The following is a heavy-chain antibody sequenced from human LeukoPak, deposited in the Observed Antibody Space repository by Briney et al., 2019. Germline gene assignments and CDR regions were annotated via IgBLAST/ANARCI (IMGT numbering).Heavy chain of an antibody. D-gene: IGHD4-11*01. J-gene: IGHJ5*02. CDR2: INAGNGNT. CDR3: ARGPYSNYWFDP. Sequence: ASVKVPCKTSGYTFTSYAMHWVRLAPGQRLEWMGWINAGNGNTKYSQKFQDRVTITRDTSASTAYMELSSLRSEDTAVYFCARGPYSNYWFDPWGQGTLVTVSS. CDR1: GYTFTSYA. V-gene: IGHV1-3*01.